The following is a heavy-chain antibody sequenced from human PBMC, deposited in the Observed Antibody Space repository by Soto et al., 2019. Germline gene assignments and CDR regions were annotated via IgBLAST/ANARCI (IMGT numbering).Heavy chain of an antibody. CDR2: ISGMEDRT. CDR1: GFNLRDQA. CDR3: AKTYPGG. V-gene: IGHV3-23*01. J-gene: IGHJ4*02. Sequence: GSLRLSCTASGFNLRDQALSWVRQAPGGGLEWVSGISGMEDRTNYADFVKGRLFISKDRAKNTLNLQINGLRDDDTAVYYCAKTYPGGWGQGTQVTVSS. D-gene: IGHD2-15*01.